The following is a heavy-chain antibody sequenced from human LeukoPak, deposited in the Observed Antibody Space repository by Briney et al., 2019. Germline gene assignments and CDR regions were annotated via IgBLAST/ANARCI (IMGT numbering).Heavy chain of an antibody. CDR2: IRSKTDGGTT. J-gene: IGHJ5*01. V-gene: IGHV3-15*01. D-gene: IGHD2-2*01. CDR3: TKSLDCSRTSCDS. CDR1: GFTFRNAW. Sequence: GGSLRLCCAASGFTFRNAWMSWVRQAPGKGLKWVGRIRSKTDGGTTDYAAPVKGRFTFSRDDSGNTLYLKMNSLRTEDTAVYYCTKSLDCSRTSCDSWGQGTLVTVSS.